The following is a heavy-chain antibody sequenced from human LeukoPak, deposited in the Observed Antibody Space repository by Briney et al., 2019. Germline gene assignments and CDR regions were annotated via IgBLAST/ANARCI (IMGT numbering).Heavy chain of an antibody. V-gene: IGHV3-23*01. CDR3: AKVVVINYFDS. Sequence: GSLRLSCAASGFTFSNYAMSWVRQAPGKGLEWVSSISGSGGSTYYADSVKGRFTISRDNSQNTLYLQMNSLRAEDTAVYYCAKVVVINYFDSWGQGALVTVSS. CDR1: GFTFSNYA. J-gene: IGHJ4*02. CDR2: ISGSGGST. D-gene: IGHD3-22*01.